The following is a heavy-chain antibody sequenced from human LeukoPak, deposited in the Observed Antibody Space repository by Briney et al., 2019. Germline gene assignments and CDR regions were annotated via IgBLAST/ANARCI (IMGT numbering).Heavy chain of an antibody. CDR3: ARTIVVVPAAILWFDP. V-gene: IGHV1-18*01. CDR1: GYTFTRYG. D-gene: IGHD2-2*02. CDR2: ISAYNGNT. J-gene: IGHJ5*02. Sequence: ASVKVSCKASGYTFTRYGISGVRQAPGQGLEWTGWISAYNGNTNYAQKLQGRVTMTTDTSTSTAYMELRSLRSDDTAVYCCARTIVVVPAAILWFDPWGQGTLVTVSS.